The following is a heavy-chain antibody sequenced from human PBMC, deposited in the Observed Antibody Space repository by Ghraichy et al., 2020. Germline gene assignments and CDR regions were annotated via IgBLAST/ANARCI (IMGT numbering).Heavy chain of an antibody. CDR3: ARLRIAAAPRYYGMDV. J-gene: IGHJ6*02. CDR1: GGSISSYY. D-gene: IGHD6-13*01. CDR2: IYYSGST. Sequence: SETLSLTCTVSGGSISSYYWSWIRQPPGKGLVWIGYIYYSGSTNYNPSLKSRVTISVDTSKNQFSLKLSSVTAADTAVYYCARLRIAAAPRYYGMDVWGQGTTVTVSS. V-gene: IGHV4-59*08.